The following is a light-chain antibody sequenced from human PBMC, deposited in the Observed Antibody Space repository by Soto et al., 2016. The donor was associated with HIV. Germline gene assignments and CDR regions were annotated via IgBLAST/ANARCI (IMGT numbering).Light chain of an antibody. Sequence: SYVLTQPPSVSVAPGKTARITCGGNNIGTRSVHWYQQRAGQAPVLVVYDDSDRPSGIPERFSGSNSANTATLTIIRVGAGDEADYYCQVWDSGDHYVFGTGTKVTVL. CDR2: DDS. CDR3: QVWDSGDHYV. CDR1: NIGTRS. J-gene: IGLJ1*01. V-gene: IGLV3-21*03.